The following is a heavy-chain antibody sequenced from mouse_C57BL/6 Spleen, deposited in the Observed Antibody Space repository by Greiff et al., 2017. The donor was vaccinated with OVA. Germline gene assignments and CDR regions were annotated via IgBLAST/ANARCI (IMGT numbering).Heavy chain of an antibody. D-gene: IGHD1-2*01. V-gene: IGHV5-6*02. CDR1: GFTFSSYG. CDR2: ISSGGSYT. J-gene: IGHJ4*01. CDR3: ARRTPWGDGLIDAMDY. Sequence: VQGVESGGDLVKPGGSLKLSCAASGFTFSSYGMSWVRQTPDKRLEWVATISSGGSYTYYPDSVKGRFTISRDNAKNTLYLQMSSLKSEDTAMYYCARRTPWGDGLIDAMDYWGQGTSVTVSS.